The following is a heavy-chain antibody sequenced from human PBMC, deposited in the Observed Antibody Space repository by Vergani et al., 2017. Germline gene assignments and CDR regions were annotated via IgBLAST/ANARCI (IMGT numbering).Heavy chain of an antibody. D-gene: IGHD1-1*01. CDR3: ARDGPEGTTGTFDY. CDR1: GFTFSSYW. Sequence: EVQLVESGGGLVQPGGSLRLSCAASGFTFSSYWMSWVRQAPGKGLEWVANIKQDGSETSYVDSVKGRFTISRDNAKNSLYLQMNSLRAEDTAVSYCARDGPEGTTGTFDYWGQGTLVTVSS. J-gene: IGHJ4*02. CDR2: IKQDGSET. V-gene: IGHV3-7*01.